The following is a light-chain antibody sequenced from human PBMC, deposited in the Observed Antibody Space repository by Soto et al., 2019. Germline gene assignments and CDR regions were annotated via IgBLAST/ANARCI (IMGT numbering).Light chain of an antibody. V-gene: IGKV1-6*01. Sequence: IQMTQSPSSLSASVGDRVTITCRASQAIRDDLAWYQQKPGKAPNLLIHAASNLQSGVPSRFSGSGSGTDFTLTISSLQPEDFATYYCLQDYTYPRTFGQGTKVDI. J-gene: IGKJ1*01. CDR3: LQDYTYPRT. CDR2: AAS. CDR1: QAIRDD.